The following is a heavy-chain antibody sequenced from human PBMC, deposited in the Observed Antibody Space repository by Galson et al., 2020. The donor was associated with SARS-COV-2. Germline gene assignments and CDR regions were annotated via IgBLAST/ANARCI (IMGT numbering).Heavy chain of an antibody. V-gene: IGHV4-30-4*08. CDR3: ARVKRLQLWLEYFDY. CDR2: IYYSGST. CDR1: GGSISSGDYY. J-gene: IGHJ4*02. D-gene: IGHD5-18*01. Sequence: SETLSLTCTVSGGSISSGDYYWSWIRQPPGKGLEWIGYIYYSGSTYYNPSLKSRVTISVDTSKNQFSLKLSSVTAADTAVYYCARVKRLQLWLEYFDYWGQGTLVTVSS.